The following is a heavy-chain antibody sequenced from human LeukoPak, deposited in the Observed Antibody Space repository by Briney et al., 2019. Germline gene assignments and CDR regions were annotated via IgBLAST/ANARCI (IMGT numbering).Heavy chain of an antibody. J-gene: IGHJ6*03. V-gene: IGHV4-39*07. CDR1: VGSISSSSYH. Sequence: SETLSLTCTVSVGSISSSSYHWGRIRQPPGKGLEWIASIYYSGTTYYNPSLKSRVTISVDTSKNQFSLKLSSVTAADTAVYYCAREGAAVEWFHYYMDVWGKGTTVTVSS. CDR2: IYYSGTT. CDR3: AREGAAVEWFHYYMDV. D-gene: IGHD3-3*01.